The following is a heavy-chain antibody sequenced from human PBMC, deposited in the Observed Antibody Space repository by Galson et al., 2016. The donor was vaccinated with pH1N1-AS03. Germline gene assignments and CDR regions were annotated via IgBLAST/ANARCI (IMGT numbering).Heavy chain of an antibody. CDR3: AKGSGYCSDATCYRFDR. D-gene: IGHD2-15*01. J-gene: IGHJ4*02. CDR2: IIGSGENT. V-gene: IGHV3-23*01. CDR1: EFSFSRFA. Sequence: SLRLSCAASEFSFSRFAMAWVRQAPGKGLEWVSSIIGSGENTWYAESAKGQFTISRDNSKNTLYLQLNSLRAEDTALYYCAKGSGYCSDATCYRFDRWGQGTLVTVSS.